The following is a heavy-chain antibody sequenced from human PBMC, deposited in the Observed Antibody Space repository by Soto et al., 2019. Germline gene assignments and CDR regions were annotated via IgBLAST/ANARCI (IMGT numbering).Heavy chain of an antibody. V-gene: IGHV3-33*01. Sequence: QVQLVESGGGVVQPGRSLRLSCAASGFTFSSYGMHWVRQAPGKGLEWVAVIWYDGSNKYYADSVKGRFTISRDNSMNRLYLQMNSLRAEDTAIYYCARDAGDVYTLGYWGQGTLVTVSS. CDR3: ARDAGDVYTLGY. CDR1: GFTFSSYG. D-gene: IGHD3-16*01. J-gene: IGHJ4*02. CDR2: IWYDGSNK.